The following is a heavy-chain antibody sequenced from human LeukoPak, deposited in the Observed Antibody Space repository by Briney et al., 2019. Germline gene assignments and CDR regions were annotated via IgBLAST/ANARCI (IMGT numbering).Heavy chain of an antibody. CDR1: GGSISSYY. V-gene: IGHV4-59*01. J-gene: IGHJ4*02. D-gene: IGHD2-2*01. Sequence: SETLSLTCTVSGGSISSYYWSWIRQPPGKGLEWIGYIYYSGSTYYNPSLKSRVTISVDTSKNQFSLKLSSVTAADTAVYYCARLYCSSTSCYDYWGXGTLVTVSS. CDR3: ARLYCSSTSCYDY. CDR2: IYYSGST.